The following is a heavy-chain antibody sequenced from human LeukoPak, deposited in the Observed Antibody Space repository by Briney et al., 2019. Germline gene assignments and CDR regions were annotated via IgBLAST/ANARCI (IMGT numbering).Heavy chain of an antibody. CDR1: GFTFSSYA. Sequence: GGSLRLSCAASGFTFSSYAMSWVRQAPGKGLEWVSAISGSGGSTYYADSVKGRFTISRDNSKNTLYLQMNSLRAEDTAVYYCAKDQTSSVGAYYDFWSGSPREILPALLWGQGTLVTVSS. J-gene: IGHJ4*02. V-gene: IGHV3-23*01. CDR2: ISGSGGST. CDR3: AKDQTSSVGAYYDFWSGSPREILPALL. D-gene: IGHD3-3*01.